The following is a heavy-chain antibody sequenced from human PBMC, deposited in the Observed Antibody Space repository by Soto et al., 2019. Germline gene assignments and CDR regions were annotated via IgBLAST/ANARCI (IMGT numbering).Heavy chain of an antibody. CDR1: GGTFSNYA. Sequence: QVQLVQSGAEVKKPGSSVKVSCKASGGTFSNYAISWVRQAPGQGLEWMGGIIPLSGTANYAQKFQGRVTITADDSTSTAYMELRSLRSEDTAIYYCASDYAVADTYYYGVDVWGQGTTVTVSS. J-gene: IGHJ6*02. V-gene: IGHV1-69*01. CDR2: IIPLSGTA. CDR3: ASDYAVADTYYYGVDV. D-gene: IGHD6-19*01.